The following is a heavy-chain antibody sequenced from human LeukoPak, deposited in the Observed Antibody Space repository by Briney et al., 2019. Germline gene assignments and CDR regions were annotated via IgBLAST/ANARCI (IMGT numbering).Heavy chain of an antibody. Sequence: ASVKVSSKASGYTFTSCGISWVRQASGQGLEWMGWINAYNGNTNYAQKLQGRVTMTTDTSTSTAYMELRSLRSDDTAVYYCARGYYYDSSGPDAFDIWGQGTIVTVSS. CDR2: INAYNGNT. V-gene: IGHV1-18*01. J-gene: IGHJ3*02. CDR3: ARGYYYDSSGPDAFDI. D-gene: IGHD3-22*01. CDR1: GYTFTSCG.